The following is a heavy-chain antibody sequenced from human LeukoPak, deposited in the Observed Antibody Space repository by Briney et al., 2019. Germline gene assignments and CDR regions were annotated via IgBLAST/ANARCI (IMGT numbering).Heavy chain of an antibody. V-gene: IGHV3-7*01. CDR1: GFTFSNYG. Sequence: GGSLRLSCAASGFTFSNYGMHWVRQALGKGLEWVANIKEDGSEKYYGDSVKGRFTISRDNAKNSLYLQMNSLRAEDTAVYYCARDSSGYQWGQGTLVTVSS. CDR3: ARDSSGYQ. J-gene: IGHJ4*02. CDR2: IKEDGSEK. D-gene: IGHD3-22*01.